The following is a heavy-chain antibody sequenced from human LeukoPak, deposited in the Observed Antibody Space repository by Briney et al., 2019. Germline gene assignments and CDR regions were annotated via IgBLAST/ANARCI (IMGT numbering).Heavy chain of an antibody. CDR2: ISSSSSYI. CDR3: ARDQGGSGSYVREMPSGRDAFDI. CDR1: GFTFSSYS. Sequence: GGSLRLSCAASGFTFSSYSMNWVRQAPGKGLEWVSSISSSSSYIYYADSVKGRFTISRGNAKNSLYLQMNSLRAEDTAVYYCARDQGGSGSYVREMPSGRDAFDIWGQGTMVTVSS. D-gene: IGHD3-10*01. V-gene: IGHV3-21*01. J-gene: IGHJ3*02.